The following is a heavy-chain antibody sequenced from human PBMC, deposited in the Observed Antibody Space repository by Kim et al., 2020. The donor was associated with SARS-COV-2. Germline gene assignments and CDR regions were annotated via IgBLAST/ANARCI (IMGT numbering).Heavy chain of an antibody. D-gene: IGHD2-21*02. J-gene: IGHJ3*02. CDR2: IYSGGST. CDR1: GFTVSSNY. V-gene: IGHV3-53*01. Sequence: GGSLRLSCAASGFTVSSNYMSWVRQAPGKGLEWVSVIYSGGSTYYADSVKGRFTISRDNSKNTLYLQMNSLRAEDTAVYYCARSLVVVTAHDAFDIWGQGTMVTVSS. CDR3: ARSLVVVTAHDAFDI.